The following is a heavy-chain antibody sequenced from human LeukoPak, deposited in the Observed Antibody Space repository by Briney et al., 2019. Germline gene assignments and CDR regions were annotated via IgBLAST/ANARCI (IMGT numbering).Heavy chain of an antibody. V-gene: IGHV5-51*01. CDR1: GYTFTNYW. Sequence: GESLKISCMGSGYTFTNYWIAWVRQMPGKGLEWMGIIYPGDSDTRYSPSFQGQVTISADKSISTAYLQWSSLKASDTAMYYCARGDYGDFRVFYTLFDYWGQGTLVTVSS. D-gene: IGHD4-17*01. J-gene: IGHJ4*02. CDR2: IYPGDSDT. CDR3: ARGDYGDFRVFYTLFDY.